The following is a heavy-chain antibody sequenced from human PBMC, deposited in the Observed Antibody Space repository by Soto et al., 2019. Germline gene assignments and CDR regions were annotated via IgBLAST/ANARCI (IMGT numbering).Heavy chain of an antibody. V-gene: IGHV3-7*01. CDR2: IKGDGSEK. CDR3: ASSLL. J-gene: IGHJ4*02. Sequence: EVQMVESGGGLVQPGGSLRLSCAASGFTFSSYWMYWVRQAPGKGLEWVANIKGDGSEKNYVDSVKGRFTISRDNAKNSLYMQMNSLRVEDAAVYYCASSLLRGPGPLVTVSS. CDR1: GFTFSSYW.